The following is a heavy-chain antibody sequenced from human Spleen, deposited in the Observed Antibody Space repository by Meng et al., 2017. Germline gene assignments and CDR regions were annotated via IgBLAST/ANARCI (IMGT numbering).Heavy chain of an antibody. CDR3: ARGVTTIAKDAFDI. CDR2: IYYSGST. J-gene: IGHJ3*02. Sequence: SETLSLTCTVSGGSISSYYWSWIRQPPGKGLEWIGYIYYSGSTNYNPSLKSRVTISVDTSKNQFSLKLSSVTAADTAVYYCARGVTTIAKDAFDIWGQGTMVTVSS. V-gene: IGHV4-59*01. D-gene: IGHD5-12*01. CDR1: GGSISSYY.